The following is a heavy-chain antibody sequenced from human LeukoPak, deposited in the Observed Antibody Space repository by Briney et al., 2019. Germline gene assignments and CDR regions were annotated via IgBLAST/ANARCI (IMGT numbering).Heavy chain of an antibody. V-gene: IGHV3-48*04. CDR1: GFTFSSYS. CDR3: ARDRSYYDSSGYSDY. D-gene: IGHD3-22*01. CDR2: ISSSSSTI. J-gene: IGHJ4*01. Sequence: GGSLRLSCAASGFTFSSYSMNWVRQAPGEGLEWVSYISSSSSTIYYADSVKGRFTISRDNAKNSLYLQMNSLRAEDTAVYYCARDRSYYDSSGYSDYWGQGSLVTVSS.